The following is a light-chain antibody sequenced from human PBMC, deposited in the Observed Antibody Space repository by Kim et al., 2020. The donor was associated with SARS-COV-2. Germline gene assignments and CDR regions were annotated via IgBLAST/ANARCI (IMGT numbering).Light chain of an antibody. CDR2: GAS. CDR1: QSISIN. Sequence: PPRETATLSCRASQSISINLAWFQQKPGQAPRLLISGASTRATGIPARFSGNGSGTEFTLTISNLQSEDFAVYYCQQYMNWVPYTFGKGTKLEI. CDR3: QQYMNWVPYT. J-gene: IGKJ2*01. V-gene: IGKV3-15*01.